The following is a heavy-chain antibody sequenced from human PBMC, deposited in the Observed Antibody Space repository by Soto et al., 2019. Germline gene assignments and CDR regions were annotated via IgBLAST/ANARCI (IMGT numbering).Heavy chain of an antibody. D-gene: IGHD6-6*01. CDR1: GFTFSSYG. J-gene: IGHJ6*02. V-gene: IGHV3-30*18. Sequence: QVQLVESGGGVVQPGRSLRLSCAASGFTFSSYGMHWVRQAPGEGLEWVAVMSYDGTNKYYADSVKGRFTISRDNSKNTQSLQMNSLRGEYTAVYYCAKEADSSSSYYYSMDVWGRGTTVTVSS. CDR2: MSYDGTNK. CDR3: AKEADSSSSYYYSMDV.